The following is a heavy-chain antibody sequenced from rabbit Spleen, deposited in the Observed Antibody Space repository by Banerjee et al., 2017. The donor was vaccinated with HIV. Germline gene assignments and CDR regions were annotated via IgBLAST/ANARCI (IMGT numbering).Heavy chain of an antibody. CDR1: GFDFTSDY. CDR3: ARDSGSSFSSYGMDL. J-gene: IGHJ6*01. V-gene: IGHV1S7*01. Sequence: QLKETGGGLVQPGGSLTLSCKASGFDFTSDYMTWVRQAPGKGLEWIGLIYTAGGSTDYASWVNGRFTISSDNAQNTIHLQMNSLTAADTATYFCARDSGSSFSSYGMDLWGPGTLVTVS. CDR2: IYTAGGST. D-gene: IGHD8-1*01.